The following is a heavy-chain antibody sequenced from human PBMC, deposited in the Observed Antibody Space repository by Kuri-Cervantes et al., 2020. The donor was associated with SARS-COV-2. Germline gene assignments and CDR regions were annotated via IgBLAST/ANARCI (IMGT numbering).Heavy chain of an antibody. CDR3: ARLDFRDFVVVPAASP. CDR2: IRDNSLTT. V-gene: IGHV3-23*01. D-gene: IGHD2-2*01. J-gene: IGHJ5*02. CDR1: GFTFSTHA. Sequence: GESLKISCAASGFTFSTHAMSLVRQAPGKGLEWVSSIRDNSLTTYYADSVKGRFTISRDNSKSPLYLQMNSLRAEDTAVYYCARLDFRDFVVVPAASPWGQGTLVTVSS.